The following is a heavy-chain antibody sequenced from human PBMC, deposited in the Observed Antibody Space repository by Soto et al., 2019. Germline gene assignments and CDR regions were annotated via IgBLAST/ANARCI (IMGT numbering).Heavy chain of an antibody. Sequence: QVQLVQSGAEVKKPGASVKVSCKASGYTFTSYGISWVRQAPGQGLAWMGWISAYNGNTNYAQKLQGRVTMTTNTSRSTAYMELRSLRSDDTAVYYCARDERYCSGGSCYSVYYYYGMDVWGQGTTVTVSS. J-gene: IGHJ6*02. CDR1: GYTFTSYG. CDR3: ARDERYCSGGSCYSVYYYYGMDV. V-gene: IGHV1-18*01. D-gene: IGHD2-15*01. CDR2: ISAYNGNT.